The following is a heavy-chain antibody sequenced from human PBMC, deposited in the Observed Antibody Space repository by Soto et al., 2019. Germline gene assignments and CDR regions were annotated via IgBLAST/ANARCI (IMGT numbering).Heavy chain of an antibody. CDR3: VADGDYNNYVYYYYYSMDV. J-gene: IGHJ6*02. CDR2: IVVDSGDT. V-gene: IGHV1-58*01. CDR1: GFTFANSA. D-gene: IGHD4-4*01. Sequence: GASVKVSCKASGFTFANSAVQWVRQARGQRLEWIGWIVVDSGDTNYAQKFQERVTITSDMSTSTAYMELNSLRSEDTAVYYCVADGDYNNYVYYYYYSMDVWGQGTTVTVSS.